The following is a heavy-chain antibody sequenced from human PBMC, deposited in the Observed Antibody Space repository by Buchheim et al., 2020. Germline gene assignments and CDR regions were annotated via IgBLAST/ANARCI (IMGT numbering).Heavy chain of an antibody. J-gene: IGHJ3*02. CDR1: GGSFSGYY. Sequence: QVQLQQWGAGLLKPSETLSLTCAVYGGSFSGYYWSWIRQPPGKGLEWIGEINHSGSTNYNPSLKSRVTISVDTSKNQFSLKLSSVTAADTAVYYCARYRSRRYCSSTSCYSAFDIWGQGT. CDR2: INHSGST. CDR3: ARYRSRRYCSSTSCYSAFDI. V-gene: IGHV4-34*01. D-gene: IGHD2-2*01.